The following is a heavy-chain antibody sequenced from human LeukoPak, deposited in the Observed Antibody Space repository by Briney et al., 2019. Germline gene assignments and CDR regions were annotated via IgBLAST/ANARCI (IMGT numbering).Heavy chain of an antibody. D-gene: IGHD3-16*02. Sequence: SSETLSLTCTVSGGSIGFYFWSWIRQSAGKGLEWIGRINGNGVTNNNPSLKSRLTMSVDTSKNQFSLNLRSVTAADTSVYYCVRDELRTTYRFSWDPWGQGILVTV. CDR1: GGSIGFYF. V-gene: IGHV4-4*07. J-gene: IGHJ5*02. CDR2: INGNGVT. CDR3: VRDELRTTYRFSWDP.